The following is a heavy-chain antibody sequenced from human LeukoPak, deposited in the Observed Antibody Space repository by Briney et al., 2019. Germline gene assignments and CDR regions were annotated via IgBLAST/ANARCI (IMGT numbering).Heavy chain of an antibody. D-gene: IGHD2-8*01. J-gene: IGHJ2*01. Sequence: SETLSLTCAVYGGSFSGYYWSWIRQPPGKGLEWIGEINHSGSTNYNPSLKSRVTISVDTSKNQFSLKLSSVTAADTAVYYCARCLGCPKWYFDLWGRGTLVTVSS. CDR3: ARCLGCPKWYFDL. CDR2: INHSGST. V-gene: IGHV4-34*01. CDR1: GGSFSGYY.